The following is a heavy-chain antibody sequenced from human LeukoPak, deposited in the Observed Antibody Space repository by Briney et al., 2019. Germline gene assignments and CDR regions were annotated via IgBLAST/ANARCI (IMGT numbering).Heavy chain of an antibody. V-gene: IGHV4-38-2*02. CDR3: ARGDYYYMDV. CDR1: GYSISSGYF. Sequence: SETLSLTCTVSGYSISSGYFWGWIRQPPGKGLECIGTIYHSGSTYYNPSLKSRVTISVDTSKNQFSLKLSSVTAADTAVYYCARGDYYYMDVWGKGTTVTVSS. CDR2: IYHSGST. J-gene: IGHJ6*03.